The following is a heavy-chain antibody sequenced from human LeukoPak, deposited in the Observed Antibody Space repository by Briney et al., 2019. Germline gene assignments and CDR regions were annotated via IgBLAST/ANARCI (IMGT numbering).Heavy chain of an antibody. J-gene: IGHJ4*02. D-gene: IGHD3-9*01. CDR2: IRQDESER. V-gene: IGHV3-7*01. CDR3: AGRPSPGRYYDILTGYYGGPPSDY. CDR1: GFSFSSYW. Sequence: GGSLRLSCEGSGFSFSSYWMTWVRQLPGKGPEWVANIRQDESERYFADSVKGRFTISRDNAKNSLYLQMNSLRAEDTAVYYCAGRPSPGRYYDILTGYYGGPPSDYWGQGTLVTASS.